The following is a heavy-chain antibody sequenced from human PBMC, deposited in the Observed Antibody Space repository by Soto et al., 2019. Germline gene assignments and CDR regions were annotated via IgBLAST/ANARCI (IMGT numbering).Heavy chain of an antibody. CDR2: ISAYNGNT. V-gene: IGHV1-18*01. D-gene: IGHD3-3*01. Sequence: GASVKVSCKASGYTFTSYGISWVRQAPGQGLEWMGWISAYNGNTNYAQKLQGRVTMTTDTSTSTAYMELRSLRSDDTAVYYCARYPLTIFGVVIKYYSHYWGRATLVTVS. J-gene: IGHJ4*02. CDR3: ARYPLTIFGVVIKYYSHY. CDR1: GYTFTSYG.